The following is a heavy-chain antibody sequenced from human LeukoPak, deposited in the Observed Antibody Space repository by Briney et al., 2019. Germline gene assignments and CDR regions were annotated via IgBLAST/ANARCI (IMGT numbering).Heavy chain of an antibody. CDR3: AKYFESGGPRAFGP. V-gene: IGHV4-59*01. J-gene: IGHJ5*02. D-gene: IGHD2/OR15-2a*01. CDR1: GGSISPYV. CDR2: IYHNGGT. Sequence: PSETLSLTCTVSGGSISPYVWSWIRQPPARGLEWVGHIYHNGGTDYNPSLQSRVTISVDTSKNQFSLRLTSVTAADTAVYYCAKYFESGGPRAFGPWGQGTLVTVSS.